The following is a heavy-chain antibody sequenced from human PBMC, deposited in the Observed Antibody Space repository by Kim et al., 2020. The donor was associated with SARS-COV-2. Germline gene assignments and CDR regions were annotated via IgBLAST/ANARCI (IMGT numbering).Heavy chain of an antibody. J-gene: IGHJ3*02. CDR1: GGSIISYY. Sequence: SETLSLTCTVSGGSIISYYWSWIRQPPGKGLEWIGYIYYSGSTNNNPSLKSRVTISIDTSKNQFSLKLSSVTAADTAVYYGAREGYYDSSGYYHHDAFDIWGQGTMVTVSS. V-gene: IGHV4-59*01. CDR3: AREGYYDSSGYYHHDAFDI. CDR2: IYYSGST. D-gene: IGHD3-22*01.